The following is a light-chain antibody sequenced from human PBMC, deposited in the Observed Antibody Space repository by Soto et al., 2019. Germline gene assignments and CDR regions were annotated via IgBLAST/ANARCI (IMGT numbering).Light chain of an antibody. J-gene: IGKJ2*01. V-gene: IGKV1-39*01. CDR3: QQSHSTSRT. Sequence: DIQMTQSPSSLSASVGDRVTISCRASQSITIYFPWYQQKPGQAPKLLIYAASSLQSGVPSRFSGSGSGTDFTLTISSLEPEDFATYYCQQSHSTSRTFGQGTKLDIK. CDR2: AAS. CDR1: QSITIY.